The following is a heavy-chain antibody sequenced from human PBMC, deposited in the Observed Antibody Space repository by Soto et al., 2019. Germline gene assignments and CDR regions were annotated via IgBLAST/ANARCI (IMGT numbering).Heavy chain of an antibody. CDR3: ARRSSSWYFNY. J-gene: IGHJ4*02. D-gene: IGHD6-13*01. Sequence: EVQLLESGGGLVQPGGSLRLSCAASGFTFSSYAMNWVRQAPGKGLEWVSVISGSDGSTYYADSVKGRFTISRDNSKNTLNLQMNSLRAEDTDLYYCARRSSSWYFNYWGQGTLVTVSS. CDR1: GFTFSSYA. CDR2: ISGSDGST. V-gene: IGHV3-23*01.